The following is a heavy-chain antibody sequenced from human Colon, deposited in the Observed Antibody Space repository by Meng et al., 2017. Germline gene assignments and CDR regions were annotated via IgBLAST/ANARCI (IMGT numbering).Heavy chain of an antibody. V-gene: IGHV4-4*02. J-gene: IGHJ4*02. CDR1: GVPIPITNW. CDR2: IDLSGKT. CDR3: ARHLGWEFDY. Sequence: QVQVHVSGPGLVRPSGALHLTCAFSGVPIPITNWCSWVLQAPGKGMEWIGQIDLSGKTDYNPSLKSRVTISLDKSMNQLFLEVYFVTAADTAIYYCARHLGWEFDYWGPGNLVTVSS. D-gene: IGHD6-19*01.